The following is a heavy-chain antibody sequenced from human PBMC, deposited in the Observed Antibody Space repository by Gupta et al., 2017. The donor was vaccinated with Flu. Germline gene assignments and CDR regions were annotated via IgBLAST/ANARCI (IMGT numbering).Heavy chain of an antibody. V-gene: IGHV6-1*01. J-gene: IGHJ3*02. CDR2: TYYRSKWYN. Sequence: QSPSRGLEWLGKTYYRSKWYNDYAVSVKSRITIDPGTSKNQFSLQLNSVTPEDTAVYYCARGAYIGYVYAFDIWGQGTMVTVSS. CDR3: ARGAYIGYVYAFDI. D-gene: IGHD5-12*01.